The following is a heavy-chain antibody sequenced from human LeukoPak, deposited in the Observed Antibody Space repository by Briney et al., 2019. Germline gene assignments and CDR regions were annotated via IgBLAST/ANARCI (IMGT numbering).Heavy chain of an antibody. CDR2: ISIGGTYM. Sequence: PGGSLRLSCAASGFTLSNYEVDWVRQAPGKDLEWVAYISIGGTYMYFADSVKGRFTISRDNAKNSAYLQMNSLRAEDTAVYYCARGGSSGYNFNAFDIWGQGTTVTVSS. D-gene: IGHD3-22*01. J-gene: IGHJ3*02. CDR3: ARGGSSGYNFNAFDI. CDR1: GFTLSNYE. V-gene: IGHV3-48*03.